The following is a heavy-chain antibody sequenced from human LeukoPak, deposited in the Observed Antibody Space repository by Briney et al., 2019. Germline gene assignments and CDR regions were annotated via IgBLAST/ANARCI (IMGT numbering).Heavy chain of an antibody. CDR3: ARSSRYSYGLEY. D-gene: IGHD5-18*01. Sequence: PVKVSCKASGGTFSSYAISWVRQAPGQGLGWMGGIIPIFGTANYAQKFQGRVTITADESTSTAYMELSSLRSEDTAVYYCARSSRYSYGLEYWGQGTLVTVSS. V-gene: IGHV1-69*13. J-gene: IGHJ4*02. CDR1: GGTFSSYA. CDR2: IIPIFGTA.